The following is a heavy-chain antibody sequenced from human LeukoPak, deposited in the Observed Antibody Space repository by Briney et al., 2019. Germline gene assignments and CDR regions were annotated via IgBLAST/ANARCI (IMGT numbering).Heavy chain of an antibody. D-gene: IGHD3-9*01. CDR3: ARLALSNRYLVPAGRNWWFDP. CDR1: GYSFTSYW. V-gene: IGHV5-51*01. Sequence: ESLKISCKGSGYSFTSYWIGWVRQMPGKGLEWMGIIYPGDSDTRYSPSFQGQVTISADKSISTAYLQWSSLKASDTAMYYCARLALSNRYLVPAGRNWWFDPWGQGTLVTVSS. J-gene: IGHJ5*02. CDR2: IYPGDSDT.